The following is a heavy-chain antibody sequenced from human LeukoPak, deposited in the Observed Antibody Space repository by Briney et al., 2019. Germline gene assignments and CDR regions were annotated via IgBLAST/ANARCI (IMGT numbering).Heavy chain of an antibody. CDR2: ISGSGGST. CDR3: ASVTILPGGYYYYGMDV. V-gene: IGHV3-23*01. J-gene: IGHJ6*02. CDR1: GFTFSSYA. Sequence: GGSLRLSCAASGFTFSSYAMSWVRQAPGKGLEWVSAISGSGGSTYYADSVKGRFAISRDNSKNTLYLQMNSLRAEDTAVYYCASVTILPGGYYYYGMDVWGQGTTVTVSS. D-gene: IGHD1-14*01.